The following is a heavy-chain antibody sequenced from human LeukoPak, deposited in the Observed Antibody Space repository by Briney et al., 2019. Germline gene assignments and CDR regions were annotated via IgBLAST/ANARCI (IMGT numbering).Heavy chain of an antibody. Sequence: GGSLRLSCAASVFTVSSNYMNWVRPAPGRGLEWVSVIYDGGSTDYEDSVKGRLTISRDNSKKMLYLQMNSLRAEDTAVYYCARGYSYGYIRYWGQGTLVTVSS. CDR2: IYDGGST. V-gene: IGHV3-66*01. J-gene: IGHJ4*02. D-gene: IGHD5-18*01. CDR1: VFTVSSNY. CDR3: ARGYSYGYIRY.